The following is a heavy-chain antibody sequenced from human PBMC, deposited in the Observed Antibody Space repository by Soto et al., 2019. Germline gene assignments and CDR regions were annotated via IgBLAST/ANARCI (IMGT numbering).Heavy chain of an antibody. V-gene: IGHV1-18*01. J-gene: IGHJ4*02. CDR1: GYTFTSYG. Sequence: QVQLVQSGAAVKKPGASVKVSCKTSGYTFTSYGIIWVRQAPGQGLEWMGWISAYNGNTNYAKKLQGRVTMTTDTSTSTAYMALRSLRSDDTAVYYCARDQSYGGAFDYWGQGTLVTVSS. CDR2: ISAYNGNT. D-gene: IGHD2-21*01. CDR3: ARDQSYGGAFDY.